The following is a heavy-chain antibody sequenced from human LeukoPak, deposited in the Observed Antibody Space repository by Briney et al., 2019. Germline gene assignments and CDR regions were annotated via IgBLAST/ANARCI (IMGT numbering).Heavy chain of an antibody. CDR3: ARAYSGYPDHYFDY. J-gene: IGHJ4*02. CDR2: INHSGST. CDR1: GGSFSGYY. Sequence: SETLSLTCAVYGGSFSGYYWSWIRQPPGKGLEWIGEINHSGSTNYNPSLKSRVTISVDTSKNQFSLKLSSVTAADTAVYYCARAYSGYPDHYFDYWGQGTLVTVSS. V-gene: IGHV4-34*01. D-gene: IGHD5-12*01.